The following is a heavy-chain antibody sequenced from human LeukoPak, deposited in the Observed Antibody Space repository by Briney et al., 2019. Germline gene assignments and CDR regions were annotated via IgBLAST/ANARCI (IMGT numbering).Heavy chain of an antibody. Sequence: GGSLRLSCEASGFTFSNHWMHWVRQAPGKGLEWVSYISSSGSTIYYADSVKGRFTISRDNAKNSLYLQMNSLRAEDTAVYYCAELGITMIGGVWGKGTTVTISS. D-gene: IGHD3-10*02. J-gene: IGHJ6*04. CDR1: GFTFSNHW. CDR2: ISSSGSTI. V-gene: IGHV3-48*04. CDR3: AELGITMIGGV.